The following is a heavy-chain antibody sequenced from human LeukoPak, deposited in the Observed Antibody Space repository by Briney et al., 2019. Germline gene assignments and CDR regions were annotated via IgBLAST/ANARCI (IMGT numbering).Heavy chain of an antibody. CDR3: ARGGKNIAARPAPFDY. D-gene: IGHD6-6*01. J-gene: IGHJ4*02. CDR1: GGSFSGYH. V-gene: IGHV4-34*01. Sequence: SETLSLTCAVYGGSFSGYHWSWIRQPPGKGLEWIGEINHSGSTNYNPSLKSRVTISVDTSKNQFSLKLSSVTAADTAVYYCARGGKNIAARPAPFDYWGQGTLVTVSS. CDR2: INHSGST.